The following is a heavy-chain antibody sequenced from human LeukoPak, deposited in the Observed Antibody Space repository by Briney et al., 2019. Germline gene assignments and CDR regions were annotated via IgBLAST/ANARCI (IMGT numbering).Heavy chain of an antibody. CDR2: IYYSGST. Sequence: SETLSLTCSVSGDSISTSSSYWGWIRQPPGKGLEWIGSIYYSGSTYYNPSLKSRVTISVDTSKNQFSLKLSSVTAADTAVYYCARGPLALYYFDYWGQGTLVTVSS. V-gene: IGHV4-39*01. CDR3: ARGPLALYYFDY. CDR1: GDSISTSSSY. J-gene: IGHJ4*02.